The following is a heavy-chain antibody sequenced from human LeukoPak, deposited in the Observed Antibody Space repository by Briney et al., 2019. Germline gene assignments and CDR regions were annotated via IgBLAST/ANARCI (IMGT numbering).Heavy chain of an antibody. CDR3: ARDRPYDSIGDPIDY. Sequence: GGSLRLSCSASGFTFRSYSMNWVRQAPGKGLEWVSSISSSSSYIYYADSVKSRFTISRDNAKNSLHLQMNTLRAEDTAVYYCARDRPYDSIGDPIDYWGQGTLVTVSS. V-gene: IGHV3-21*01. CDR2: ISSSSSYI. CDR1: GFTFRSYS. D-gene: IGHD3-22*01. J-gene: IGHJ4*02.